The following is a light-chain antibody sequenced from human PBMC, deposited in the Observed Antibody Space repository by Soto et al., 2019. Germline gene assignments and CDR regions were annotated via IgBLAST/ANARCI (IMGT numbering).Light chain of an antibody. CDR2: GAS. CDR3: QQYQNGPPQYT. CDR1: QTFSSN. Sequence: EVAMTQSPASLSVSPRDIAATSCRASQTFSSNVAWYQEKPGQGPMQLILGASTKAPGVPARFSGSGSGTDFALTIISLQSEDFEVCYCQQYQNGPPQYTFGEGTKLQIK. V-gene: IGKV3-15*01. J-gene: IGKJ2*01.